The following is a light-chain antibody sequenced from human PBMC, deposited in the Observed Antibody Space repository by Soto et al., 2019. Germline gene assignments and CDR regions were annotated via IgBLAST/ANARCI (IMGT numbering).Light chain of an antibody. Sequence: DIQMTPSPSSLSASVGDRVTITCRASQSISRYLNWYQQKPGKAPKLLIYGASTLETGVPSRVSGSASGTDVSLTISSLQPEDFATYYCQQSYSTPPAFGQGTRVEL. V-gene: IGKV1-39*01. J-gene: IGKJ1*01. CDR3: QQSYSTPPA. CDR2: GAS. CDR1: QSISRY.